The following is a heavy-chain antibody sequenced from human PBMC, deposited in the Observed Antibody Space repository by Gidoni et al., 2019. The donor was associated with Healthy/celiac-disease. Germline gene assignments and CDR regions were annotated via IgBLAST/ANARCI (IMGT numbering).Heavy chain of an antibody. Sequence: EVQLVESGGGLVQPGGSLRLSCASSGFIFSSYEIHWVRQGLGQRLEWVSAIGPGGDTHYAGSVRGRFTVSRENAKDSLYLQMNSLRVEDTAVYYCAREARGSGTLAWDYWGQGTLVTVSS. CDR1: GFIFSSYE. CDR2: IGPGGDT. J-gene: IGHJ4*02. V-gene: IGHV3-13*04. D-gene: IGHD3-10*01. CDR3: AREARGSGTLAWDY.